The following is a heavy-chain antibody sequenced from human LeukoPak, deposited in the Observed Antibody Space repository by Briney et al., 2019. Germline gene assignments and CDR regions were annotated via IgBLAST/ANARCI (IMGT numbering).Heavy chain of an antibody. J-gene: IGHJ4*02. Sequence: GGSLRLSCAASGFTFDDYAMHWVRQAPGKGLEWVSGISWNSGSIGYADSVKGRFTISRDNAKNSLYLQMNSLRAEDTALYYCAKTVYSGKTTGGFDYWGQGTLVTVSS. CDR2: ISWNSGSI. V-gene: IGHV3-9*01. CDR1: GFTFDDYA. CDR3: AKTVYSGKTTGGFDY. D-gene: IGHD1-26*01.